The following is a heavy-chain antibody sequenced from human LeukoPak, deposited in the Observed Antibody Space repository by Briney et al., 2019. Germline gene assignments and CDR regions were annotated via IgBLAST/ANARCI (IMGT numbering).Heavy chain of an antibody. CDR1: GGTFSSYA. J-gene: IGHJ4*02. CDR3: VKALFGSRIAAAGGFDY. V-gene: IGHV1-69*13. D-gene: IGHD6-13*01. CDR2: IIPIFGTA. Sequence: SVTVSCKASGGTFSSYAISWVRQAPGQGLEWMGGIIPIFGTANYAQKFQGRVTITADESTSTAYMELSSLRAEDTAVYYCVKALFGSRIAAAGGFDYWGQGTLVTVSS.